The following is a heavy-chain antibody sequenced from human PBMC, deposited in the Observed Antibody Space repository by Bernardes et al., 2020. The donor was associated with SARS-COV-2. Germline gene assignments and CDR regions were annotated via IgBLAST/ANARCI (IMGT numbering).Heavy chain of an antibody. CDR2: IYYSGST. Sequence: SETLSLTCTVSGGSISSYYWSWIRQPPGKGLEWIGYIYYSGSTNYNPSLKSRVTISVDTSKNQFSLKLSSVTAADTAVYYCARRKGLLWFGESSKYYYGMDVWGQGTTVTVSS. J-gene: IGHJ6*02. CDR3: ARRKGLLWFGESSKYYYGMDV. CDR1: GGSISSYY. D-gene: IGHD3-10*01. V-gene: IGHV4-59*08.